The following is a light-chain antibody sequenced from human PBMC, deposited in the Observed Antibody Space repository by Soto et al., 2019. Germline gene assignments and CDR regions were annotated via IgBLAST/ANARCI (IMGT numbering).Light chain of an antibody. CDR1: SSDVGNYIY. V-gene: IGLV2-14*01. CDR2: EVV. Sequence: QSAPTQPASVSGSPGQSITISCTGTSSDVGNYIYVSWYQQYPGKAPKLITFEVVNRPSGISNRFSGSKSGNTASLTISGLQAEDEADYYCASYTSTTTPFVFGTGTKLPVL. J-gene: IGLJ1*01. CDR3: ASYTSTTTPFV.